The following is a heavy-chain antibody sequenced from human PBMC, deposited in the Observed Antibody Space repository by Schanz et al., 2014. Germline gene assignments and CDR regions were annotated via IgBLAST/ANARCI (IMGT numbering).Heavy chain of an antibody. Sequence: QVQLQESGPGLVKPSETLSLTCTVSGVSIGGYYWSWIRQPPGKGLEWIGYIFFSGSTTYNPSFNGRLTIPVNIPKTLFPRTRTFVTAADTAVYYCARLGVGDKAYYYYGTDVWGQGTTVLVSS. D-gene: IGHD1-26*01. CDR3: ARLGVGDKAYYYYGTDV. CDR1: GVSIGGYY. J-gene: IGHJ6*02. CDR2: IFFSGST. V-gene: IGHV4-59*08.